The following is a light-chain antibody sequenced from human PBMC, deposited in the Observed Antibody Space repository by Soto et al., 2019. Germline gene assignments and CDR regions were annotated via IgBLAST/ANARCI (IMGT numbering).Light chain of an antibody. V-gene: IGKV3-20*01. J-gene: IGKJ1*01. CDR3: QHYGSSPQT. CDR2: GAS. Sequence: IVLTQSPGTLSLSPGERATLSCRASQSVTSNYLAWYQQKPGQAPSLLIYGASSRATGIPDKFSGSGSGTDFTLTISRLEPEDFAVYYCQHYGSSPQTFGQGTKVDIK. CDR1: QSVTSNY.